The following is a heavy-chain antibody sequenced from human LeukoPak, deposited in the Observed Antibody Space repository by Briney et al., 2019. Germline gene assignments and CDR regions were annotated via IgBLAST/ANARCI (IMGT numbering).Heavy chain of an antibody. D-gene: IGHD6-13*01. CDR2: INPNGGGT. CDR3: ARGSLGYSSSWYSDYYYYMDV. V-gene: IGHV1-2*02. J-gene: IGHJ6*03. CDR1: GYTFTSYY. Sequence: ASVKVSCKASGYTFTSYYMHWVRQAPGQGLEWMGWINPNGGGTNYAQKFQGRVTMTRDTSISTAYMELSRLRSDDTAVYYCARGSLGYSSSWYSDYYYYMDVWGKGTTVTVSS.